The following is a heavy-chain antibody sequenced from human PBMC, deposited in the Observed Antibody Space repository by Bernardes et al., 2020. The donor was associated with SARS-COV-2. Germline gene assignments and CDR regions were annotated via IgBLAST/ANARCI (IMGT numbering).Heavy chain of an antibody. CDR2: ISHSGST. CDR3: ARGTAAGTDGMDV. Sequence: SETLSLTCAVYGGSFSGSYWSWIRQPPGQGLEWIGEISHSGSTTYNPSLKSRVTISVDTSKNQFSLNLNSVTAADTAVYYCARGTAAGTDGMDVWGQGTTVIVSS. CDR1: GGSFSGSY. J-gene: IGHJ6*02. D-gene: IGHD6-19*01. V-gene: IGHV4-34*01.